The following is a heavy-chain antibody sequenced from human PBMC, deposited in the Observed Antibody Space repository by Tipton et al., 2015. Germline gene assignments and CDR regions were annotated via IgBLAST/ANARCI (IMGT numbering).Heavy chain of an antibody. J-gene: IGHJ4*02. D-gene: IGHD5-18*01. CDR2: IYTS. V-gene: IGHV4-61*02. CDR1: GGSIVSDTYY. CDR3: ARSGDTYIDY. Sequence: TLSLTCTVSGGSIVSDTYYWSWIRQPAGKGLEWIGRIYTSGITNYGITNYNPSLKSRLTISLDRSKSHFSLQLTSVTAADTAVYYCARSGDTYIDYWGQGTLVTVSS.